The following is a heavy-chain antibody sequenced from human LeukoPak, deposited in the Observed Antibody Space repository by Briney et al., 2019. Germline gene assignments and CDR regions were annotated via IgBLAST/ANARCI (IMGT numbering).Heavy chain of an antibody. CDR2: IRYGDGGT. CDR1: GLTLNNLA. V-gene: IGHV3-23*01. CDR3: AKALGNWYFDY. D-gene: IGHD5-24*01. J-gene: IGHJ4*02. Sequence: GGSLRLSCVVSGLTLNNLAMIWVRQAPGKGLEWLSAIRYGDGGTVCADSVKGRFTISRDNSQNTLLLQMSSLRVEDTAVYYCAKALGNWYFDYWGQGTLVTVSS.